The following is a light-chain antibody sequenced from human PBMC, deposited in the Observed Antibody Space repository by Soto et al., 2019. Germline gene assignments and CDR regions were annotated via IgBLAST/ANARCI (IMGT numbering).Light chain of an antibody. CDR2: GAS. CDR1: QTVSSRY. Sequence: DIVLTQSPATLSLSPGERATLSCRASQTVSSRYLAWYQQKPGQAPRLLIYGASSRATGIPDGFSGSGSGTNFTLTISRLEPEDFAVYYCQQYGSSGTFGQGTKVKVK. V-gene: IGKV3-20*01. CDR3: QQYGSSGT. J-gene: IGKJ1*01.